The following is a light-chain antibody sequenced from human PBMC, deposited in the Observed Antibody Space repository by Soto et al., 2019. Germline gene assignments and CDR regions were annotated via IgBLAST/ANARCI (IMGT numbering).Light chain of an antibody. CDR1: QSVTSTS. CDR3: QHYVTSSIT. Sequence: TQSPATPSVSPGERATLSCRASQSVTSTSLAWYQQKPGQAPRLLMYGASSRATGTPDRISGGGSGTDFTLTISRLEPEDFAVYYCQHYVTSSITFGQGTRLEIK. V-gene: IGKV3-20*01. J-gene: IGKJ5*01. CDR2: GAS.